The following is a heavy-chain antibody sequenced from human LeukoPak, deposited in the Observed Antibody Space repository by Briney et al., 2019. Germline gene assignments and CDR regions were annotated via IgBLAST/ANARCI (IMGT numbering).Heavy chain of an antibody. J-gene: IGHJ3*02. CDR2: IYSDGRT. V-gene: IGHV3-53*01. D-gene: IGHD3-22*01. CDR3: ARGQDYYDSSGHYEADAFDI. Sequence: PGGSLRLSCAASGFTVSNKYMTWVRQAPGKGLEWVSLIYSDGRTYYADSVKGRCTISRDNSKNTLYLQMNSLRVEDTAVYFCARGQDYYDSSGHYEADAFDIWGQGTMVTVSS. CDR1: GFTVSNKY.